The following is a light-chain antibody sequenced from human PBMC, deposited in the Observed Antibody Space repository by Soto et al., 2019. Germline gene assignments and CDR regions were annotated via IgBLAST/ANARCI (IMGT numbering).Light chain of an antibody. CDR2: QDS. V-gene: IGLV3-1*01. J-gene: IGLJ2*01. CDR1: KLGDKY. CDR3: QAWDSSTAGV. Sequence: SYELTQPPSVSVSPGKTASITCSGDKLGDKYACWYQQKPGQSPVLVIYQDSKRPSGIPERFSGSNSGNTATLTISGTQAMDEADYYCQAWDSSTAGVFGGGTKLTVL.